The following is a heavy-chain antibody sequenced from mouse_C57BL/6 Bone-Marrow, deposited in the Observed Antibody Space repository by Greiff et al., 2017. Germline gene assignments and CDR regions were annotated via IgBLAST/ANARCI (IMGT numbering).Heavy chain of an antibody. V-gene: IGHV1-59*01. J-gene: IGHJ4*01. CDR1: GYTFTSYW. CDR3: AGYAMDY. CDR2: IDPSDSYT. Sequence: VQLQQPGAELVRPGTSVKLSCKASGYTFTSYWMHWVKQRPGQGLEWIGVIDPSDSYTNYNQKFKGKATLTVDTSSSTAYMQLSSLTSEDSAVYYCAGYAMDYWGRGTSVTVTS.